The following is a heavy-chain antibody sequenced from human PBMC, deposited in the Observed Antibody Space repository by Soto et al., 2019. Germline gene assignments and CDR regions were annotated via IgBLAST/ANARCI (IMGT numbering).Heavy chain of an antibody. Sequence: EVQLLESGGGLEQPGGSLRLSCAASGFTFSRNAMSWVRQAPGKGLEWVSGISGSGGSVYHADSVKGRFTISRDNSKNTLYLQMNSLRAEDTAIYYCAKGNFGDYGGVDFWGQGTLVTVSS. J-gene: IGHJ4*02. CDR3: AKGNFGDYGGVDF. CDR1: GFTFSRNA. CDR2: ISGSGGSV. D-gene: IGHD4-17*01. V-gene: IGHV3-23*01.